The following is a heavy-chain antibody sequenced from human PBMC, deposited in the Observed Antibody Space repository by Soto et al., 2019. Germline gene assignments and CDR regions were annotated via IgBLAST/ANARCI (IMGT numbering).Heavy chain of an antibody. V-gene: IGHV1-69*13. Sequence: SVKVSCKASGGTFSSYAISWVRQAPGQGLEWMGGIIPIFGTANYAQKFQGRVTITADESTSTAYMELSSLRSEDTAVYYCARDSGDVLRYFDWSPARYYYYGMDVWGQGTTVTVSS. CDR2: IIPIFGTA. J-gene: IGHJ6*02. CDR3: ARDSGDVLRYFDWSPARYYYYGMDV. D-gene: IGHD3-9*01. CDR1: GGTFSSYA.